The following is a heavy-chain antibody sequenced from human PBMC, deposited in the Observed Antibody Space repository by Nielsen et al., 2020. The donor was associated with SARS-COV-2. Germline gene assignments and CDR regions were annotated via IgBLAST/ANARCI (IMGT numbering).Heavy chain of an antibody. CDR3: VKPSGFKVASLPLGNRDDV. CDR1: GFIFSTYA. Sequence: GESLKISCSASGFIFSTYAMQWVRQAPGKGPEYVSAINNNGDLAFYVDSVKGRFTISRDNSRNTLYLQMNSLRSDDTAMYYCVKPSGFKVASLPLGNRDDVWGQGTMVSVSS. CDR2: INNNGDLA. J-gene: IGHJ3*01. D-gene: IGHD5-12*01. V-gene: IGHV3-64D*08.